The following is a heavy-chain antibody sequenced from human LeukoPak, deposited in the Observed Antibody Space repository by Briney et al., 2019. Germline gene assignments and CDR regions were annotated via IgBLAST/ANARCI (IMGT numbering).Heavy chain of an antibody. V-gene: IGHV4-39*01. CDR2: IYYSGST. J-gene: IGHJ4*02. CDR3: ARLTIFGVVINY. Sequence: SETLSLTCTVSGGSISSSSYYWGWIRQPPGKGLEWIGSIYYSGSTYYNPSLKSRVTISVDTSKNQFSLKLSSVTAADAAVYYCARLTIFGVVINYWGQGTLVTVSS. CDR1: GGSISSSSYY. D-gene: IGHD3-3*01.